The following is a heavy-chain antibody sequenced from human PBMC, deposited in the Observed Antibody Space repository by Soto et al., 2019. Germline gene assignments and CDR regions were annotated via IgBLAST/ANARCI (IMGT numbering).Heavy chain of an antibody. CDR1: GYTFTSYD. CDR3: GREWVWGMGV. CDR2: MNPNSGNT. D-gene: IGHD1-26*01. V-gene: IGHV1-8*01. J-gene: IGHJ6*02. Sequence: QVQLVQSGAEVKKPGASVKVSCKAPGYTFTSYDINWVRQATGQGLERLGWMNPNSGNTGYAQKCQGRVTMARNTPTSTASMRLSSLRSEATAVYNCGREWVWGMGVWGRGTTVTVSS.